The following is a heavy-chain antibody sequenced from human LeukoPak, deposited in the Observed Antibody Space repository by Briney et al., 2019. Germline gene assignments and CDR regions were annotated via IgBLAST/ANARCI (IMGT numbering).Heavy chain of an antibody. CDR3: ARDHDYGVYVGDY. V-gene: IGHV3-20*04. Sequence: GGSLRLSCAASGFTFYDYGISWVRQAPGKGLEWVSGINLNGGAPGYADSVKGRFTISRDKPKNTLYLQMHILPAEDTALYYCARDHDYGVYVGDYWGQGTLVTVSS. CDR2: INLNGGAP. J-gene: IGHJ4*02. CDR1: GFTFYDYG. D-gene: IGHD4-17*01.